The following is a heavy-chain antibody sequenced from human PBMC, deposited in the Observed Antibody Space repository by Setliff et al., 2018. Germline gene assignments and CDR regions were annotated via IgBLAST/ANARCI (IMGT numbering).Heavy chain of an antibody. CDR3: ARASRFGTIKYRGDYYMDV. CDR2: INTNTGNP. V-gene: IGHV7-4-1*02. Sequence: ASVKVSCKASGYTFSSYAMNWVRQAPGQGLEWMGWINTNTGNPTYAQDFTGLFVFSLDTSVSTAYHQISSLKAEDTALYYCARASRFGTIKYRGDYYMDVWGKGTTVTVSS. D-gene: IGHD3-10*01. CDR1: GYTFSSYA. J-gene: IGHJ6*03.